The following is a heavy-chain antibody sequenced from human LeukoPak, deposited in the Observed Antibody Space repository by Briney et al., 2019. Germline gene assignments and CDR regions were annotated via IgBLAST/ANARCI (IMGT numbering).Heavy chain of an antibody. D-gene: IGHD1-26*01. CDR1: GFTFSSYA. Sequence: GGSLRLSCAASGFTFSSYAMSWVRQAPGKGLEWVSVISGSGGSIYYADTVKGRFTISRDNSKKTLYLQMNSLRAEDTAVYYCAKTRVGATTRDAFDIWGQGTMVTVSS. CDR3: AKTRVGATTRDAFDI. J-gene: IGHJ3*02. V-gene: IGHV3-23*01. CDR2: ISGSGGSI.